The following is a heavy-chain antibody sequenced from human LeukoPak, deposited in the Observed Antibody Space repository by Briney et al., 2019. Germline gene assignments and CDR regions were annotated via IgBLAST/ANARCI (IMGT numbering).Heavy chain of an antibody. D-gene: IGHD1-7*01. Sequence: PSETLSLTCAVYGGSFSSYYWGWIRQPPGKGLEWIGSIYYSGSTYYNPSLKSRVAISVDTSKNQFSLKLSSVTAADTAVYYCARNYPPFDYWGQGTLVTVSS. CDR2: IYYSGST. J-gene: IGHJ4*02. CDR3: ARNYPPFDY. CDR1: GGSFSSYY. V-gene: IGHV4-39*07.